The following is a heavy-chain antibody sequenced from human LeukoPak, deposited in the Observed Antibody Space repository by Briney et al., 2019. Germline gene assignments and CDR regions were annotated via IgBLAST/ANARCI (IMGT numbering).Heavy chain of an antibody. Sequence: GGSLRLSCAASAFTFSSYAMSWVRQAPGKGLEWVSAISGSGGSTYYADSVKGRFTISRDNSKNTLYLQMNSLRAEDTAVYYCGRRTQDGYNSPNDYWGQGTLVTVSS. CDR2: ISGSGGST. D-gene: IGHD5-24*01. CDR3: GRRTQDGYNSPNDY. V-gene: IGHV3-23*01. CDR1: AFTFSSYA. J-gene: IGHJ4*02.